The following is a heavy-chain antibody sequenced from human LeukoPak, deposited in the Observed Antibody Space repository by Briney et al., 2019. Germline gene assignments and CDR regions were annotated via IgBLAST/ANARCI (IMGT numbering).Heavy chain of an antibody. V-gene: IGHV3-53*01. J-gene: IGHJ6*02. CDR2: IYSGGST. Sequence: GGSLRLSCAASGFTFNSYPMSWVRQAPGKGLEWVSVIYSGGSTYYADSVKGRFTISRDNSKNTLYLQMNSLRAEDTAVYYCARGHYYYGMDVWGQGTTVTVSS. CDR3: ARGHYYYGMDV. CDR1: GFTFNSYP.